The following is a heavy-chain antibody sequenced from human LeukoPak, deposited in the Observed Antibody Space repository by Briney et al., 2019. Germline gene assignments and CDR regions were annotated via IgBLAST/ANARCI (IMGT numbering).Heavy chain of an antibody. Sequence: GGSLRLSCAASGFTFSSYAMSWVRHAPGEGLEWVSPISGSGGSTYYADSVKGRFTISRDNSKNALYLQMNSLRAEDTAVYYCAKDFTRNWNPSDYWGQGTLGTVSS. CDR2: ISGSGGST. V-gene: IGHV3-23*01. D-gene: IGHD1-1*01. J-gene: IGHJ4*02. CDR1: GFTFSSYA. CDR3: AKDFTRNWNPSDY.